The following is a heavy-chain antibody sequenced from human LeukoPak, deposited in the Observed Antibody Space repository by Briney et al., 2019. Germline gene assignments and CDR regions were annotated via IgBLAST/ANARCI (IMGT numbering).Heavy chain of an antibody. V-gene: IGHV4-61*01. CDR3: ARESEAKAYGMDV. D-gene: IGHD1-14*01. Sequence: SETLSLTCTVSGGSVSSGSYYWSWIRQPPGKGLEWIGYIYYSGSTYYNPSLKSRVTISVDTSKNQFSLKPSSVTAADTAVYYCARESEAKAYGMDVWGQGTTVTVSS. CDR1: GGSVSSGSYY. CDR2: IYYSGST. J-gene: IGHJ6*02.